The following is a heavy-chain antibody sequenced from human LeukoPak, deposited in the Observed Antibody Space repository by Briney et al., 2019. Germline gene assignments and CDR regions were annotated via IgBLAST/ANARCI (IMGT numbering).Heavy chain of an antibody. D-gene: IGHD6-6*01. CDR3: ARHRAYSSSSPFDY. CDR1: GDSISRTNFY. V-gene: IGHV4-39*01. J-gene: IGHJ4*02. Sequence: SETLSLTCTVSGDSISRTNFYWGWIRQPPGKGLEWIGSIYYSGTTNYNPSLKSRVTMFVYMSKNQFSLRLSSVTAADTAVYYCARHRAYSSSSPFDYWGQGTLVTVSS. CDR2: IYYSGTT.